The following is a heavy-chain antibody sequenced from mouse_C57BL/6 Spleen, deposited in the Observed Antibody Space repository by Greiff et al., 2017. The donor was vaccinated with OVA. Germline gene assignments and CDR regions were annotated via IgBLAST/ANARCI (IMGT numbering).Heavy chain of an antibody. J-gene: IGHJ4*01. CDR3: ARDIGSKYYAMDY. D-gene: IGHD2-5*01. Sequence: EVQVVESGGGLVQPGGSLSLSCAASGFTFTDYYMSWVRQPPGKALEWLGFIRNKANGYTTEYSASVKGRFTISRDNSQSILYLQMNALRAEDNATYYYARDIGSKYYAMDYWGQGTSVTVAS. CDR1: GFTFTDYY. CDR2: IRNKANGYTT. V-gene: IGHV7-3*01.